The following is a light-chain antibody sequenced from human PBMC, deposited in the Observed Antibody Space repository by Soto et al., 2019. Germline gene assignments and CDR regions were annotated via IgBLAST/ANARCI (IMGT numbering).Light chain of an antibody. J-gene: IGKJ4*01. Sequence: AIRMTQSASSLSASTGDRVTITCRASQGVSSYLAWYQQKPGKAPKLLIYAASTLQSGLPSRFSGSGSGTDLTLTIRCLQSEDFPTYYCQQYYSYPHTFGGGTKVEIK. V-gene: IGKV1-8*01. CDR1: QGVSSY. CDR3: QQYYSYPHT. CDR2: AAS.